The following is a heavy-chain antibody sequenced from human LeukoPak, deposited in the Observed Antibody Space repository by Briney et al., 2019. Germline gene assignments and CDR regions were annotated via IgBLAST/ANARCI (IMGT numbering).Heavy chain of an antibody. D-gene: IGHD3-22*01. CDR1: GGTFSSYA. V-gene: IGHV1-69*13. CDR2: IIPIFGTA. CDR3: ASTKGFDDSSGYYWTFDY. J-gene: IGHJ4*02. Sequence: SVTVSCKASGGTFSSYAISWVRQAPGQGLEWMGGIIPIFGTANYAQKFQGRVTITADESTSTAYMELSSLRSEDTAVYYCASTKGFDDSSGYYWTFDYWGQGTLVTVSS.